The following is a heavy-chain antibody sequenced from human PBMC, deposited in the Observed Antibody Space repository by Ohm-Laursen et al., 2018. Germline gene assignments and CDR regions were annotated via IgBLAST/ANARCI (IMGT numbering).Heavy chain of an antibody. D-gene: IGHD6-19*01. Sequence: GSLRLSCAATGFIFSDYHMSWIRQAPGKGLEWVSYISSSGSTIYYADSVKGRFTISRDNAKNSLYVQMNSLRAEDTALYYCAKDIGYSSGWYLEPGFDYWGQGTLVTVSS. V-gene: IGHV3-11*01. CDR1: GFIFSDYH. J-gene: IGHJ4*02. CDR2: ISSSGSTI. CDR3: AKDIGYSSGWYLEPGFDY.